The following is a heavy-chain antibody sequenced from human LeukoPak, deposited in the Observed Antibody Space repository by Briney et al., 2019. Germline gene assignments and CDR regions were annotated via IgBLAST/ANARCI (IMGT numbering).Heavy chain of an antibody. D-gene: IGHD5-18*01. CDR3: ARGRDTAMVEDAFDI. CDR2: IYYSGST. V-gene: IGHV4-59*01. Sequence: KSSETLSLTCTVSGGSISSYYWSWIRQPPGKGLEWTGYIYYSGSTNYNPSLKSRVTISVDTSKNQFSLKLSSVTAADTAVYYCARGRDTAMVEDAFDIWGQGTMVTVSS. CDR1: GGSISSYY. J-gene: IGHJ3*02.